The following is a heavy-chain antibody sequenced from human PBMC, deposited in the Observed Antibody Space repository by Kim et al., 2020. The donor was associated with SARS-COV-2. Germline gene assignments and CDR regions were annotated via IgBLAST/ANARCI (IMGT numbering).Heavy chain of an antibody. CDR1: GFTFSSYA. D-gene: IGHD2-15*01. CDR2: ISGSGGST. Sequence: GGSLRLSCAASGFTFSSYAMSWVRQAPGKGLEWVSAISGSGGSTYYADSVKGRFTISRDNYKNTLYLQMNSLRAEDTSVYYCAKENCSGGSCTLSGVMGALGPNYFDSWGQGTLVTVSS. J-gene: IGHJ4*02. V-gene: IGHV3-23*01. CDR3: AKENCSGGSCTLSGVMGALGPNYFDS.